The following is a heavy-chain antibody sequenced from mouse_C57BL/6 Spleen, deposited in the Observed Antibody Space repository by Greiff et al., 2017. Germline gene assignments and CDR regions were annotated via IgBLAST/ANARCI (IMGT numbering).Heavy chain of an antibody. J-gene: IGHJ3*01. Sequence: EVQLQQSGPELVKPGASVKMSCKASGYTFTDYYMNWVKQSPGKSLEWIGDINPNNGGTSYNSKFQGKATLTADTSSSTAYMQLRSLTSEDSAVYYCARGGSSGYRFADWGQGTLVTVAA. CDR1: GYTFTDYY. D-gene: IGHD3-2*02. CDR2: INPNNGGT. CDR3: ARGGSSGYRFAD. V-gene: IGHV1-26*01.